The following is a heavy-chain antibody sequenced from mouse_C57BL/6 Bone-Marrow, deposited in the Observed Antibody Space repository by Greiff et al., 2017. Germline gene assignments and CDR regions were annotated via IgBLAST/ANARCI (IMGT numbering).Heavy chain of an antibody. Sequence: EVQRVESGGDLVKPGGSLKLSCAASGFTFSSYGMSWVRQTPDKRLEWVATISSGGSYTYYPDSVKGRFTISRDNAKNTLYLQMSSLKSEDTAMYYCAGYSRRDWYFDVWGTGTTVTVSS. CDR3: AGYSRRDWYFDV. J-gene: IGHJ1*03. V-gene: IGHV5-6*01. CDR1: GFTFSSYG. CDR2: ISSGGSYT. D-gene: IGHD1-2*01.